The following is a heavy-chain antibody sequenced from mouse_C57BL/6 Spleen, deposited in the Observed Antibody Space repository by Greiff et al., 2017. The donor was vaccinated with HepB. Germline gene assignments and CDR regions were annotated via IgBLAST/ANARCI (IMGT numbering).Heavy chain of an antibody. Sequence: EVKLQESGGGLVKPGGSLKLSCAASGFTFSDYGMHWVRQAPEKGLEWVAYISSGSSTIYYADTVKGRFTISRDNAKNTLFLQMTSLRSEDTAMYYCARETGSGSWFAYWGQGTLVTVSA. V-gene: IGHV5-17*01. CDR1: GFTFSDYG. J-gene: IGHJ3*01. CDR3: ARETGSGSWFAY. D-gene: IGHD4-1*01. CDR2: ISSGSSTI.